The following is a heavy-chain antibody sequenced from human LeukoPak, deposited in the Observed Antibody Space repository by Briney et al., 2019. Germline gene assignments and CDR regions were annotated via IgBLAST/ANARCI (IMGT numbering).Heavy chain of an antibody. J-gene: IGHJ6*04. Sequence: GGSLRLSSVFSGFTFSNYWMKWVRQAPGKGLEWVASINEDGSGKYSMDSVKDRVTISRDNAKDSLDLHINSLTVEDTAIYYCVRDDGDVWGKGTTVTVSS. CDR3: VRDDGDV. CDR2: INEDGSGK. V-gene: IGHV3-7*01. CDR1: GFTFSNYW.